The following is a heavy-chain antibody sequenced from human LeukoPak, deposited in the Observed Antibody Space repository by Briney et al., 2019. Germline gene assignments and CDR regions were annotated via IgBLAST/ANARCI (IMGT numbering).Heavy chain of an antibody. CDR3: ARVTRYCSGGSCSYYFDY. V-gene: IGHV1-8*03. CDR1: GYTFTSYD. CDR2: MNPNSGNT. J-gene: IGHJ4*02. Sequence: ASVKVSCKASGYTFTSYDINWVRQATGQGLEWMGWMNPNSGNTGYAQKFQGRVTITRNTSISTAYMELSSLRSEDTAVYYCARVTRYCSGGSCSYYFDYWGQGTLVTVSS. D-gene: IGHD2-15*01.